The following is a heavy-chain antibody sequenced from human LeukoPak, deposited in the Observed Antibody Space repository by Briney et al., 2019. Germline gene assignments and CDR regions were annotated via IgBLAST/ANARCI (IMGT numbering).Heavy chain of an antibody. Sequence: SETLSLTCTVSGGSISSYYWSWIRQPPGKGLEWIGYIYYSGSTNYNPSLKSRATISVHTSKNQFSLKLSSVTAADTAVYYCARLADTVRGVMDYYYCYYMGLWGQGTTGTVSS. CDR2: IYYSGST. CDR3: ARLADTVRGVMDYYYCYYMGL. V-gene: IGHV4-59*01. CDR1: GGSISSYY. D-gene: IGHD3-10*01. J-gene: IGHJ6*03.